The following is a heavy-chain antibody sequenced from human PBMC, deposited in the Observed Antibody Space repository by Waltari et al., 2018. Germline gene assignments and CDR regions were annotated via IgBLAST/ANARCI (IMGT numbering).Heavy chain of an antibody. Sequence: QVQLVESGGGVVQPGRSLRLSCAASGFPFSSYAMHWVRQAPGQGLEWVAVISYDGSNKYYADSVKGRFTISRDNSKNTLYLQMNSLRAEDTAVYYCAREAMPDDILTGYYRAPGYFDYWGQGTLVTVSS. V-gene: IGHV3-30-3*01. CDR3: AREAMPDDILTGYYRAPGYFDY. CDR2: ISYDGSNK. D-gene: IGHD3-9*01. CDR1: GFPFSSYA. J-gene: IGHJ4*02.